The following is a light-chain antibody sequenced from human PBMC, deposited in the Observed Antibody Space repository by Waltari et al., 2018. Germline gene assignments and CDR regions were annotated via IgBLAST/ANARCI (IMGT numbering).Light chain of an antibody. CDR2: AAS. CDR1: QGISSS. CDR3: QQFNSYPIT. J-gene: IGKJ5*01. Sequence: DIELTQYPSFLSASVEDRVTIPCRVMQGISSSLAWYHQKPGKAPKLLIYAASTLQSGVPSRFSGSGSGTEFTLTISSLQPEDFATYYCQQFNSYPITFGQGTRLEIK. V-gene: IGKV1-9*01.